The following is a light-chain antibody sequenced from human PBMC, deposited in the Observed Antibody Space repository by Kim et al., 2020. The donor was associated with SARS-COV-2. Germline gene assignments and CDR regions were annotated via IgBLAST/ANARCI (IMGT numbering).Light chain of an antibody. CDR2: QDS. Sequence: SYELTQPPSVSVSPGQTASITCSGDKLGDKYACWYQQKTGQSPVLVIYQDSKRPSGIPERFSGSNSGNTATLTISGPQAMDEADYYCQAWDSSTHVVFVG. J-gene: IGLJ2*01. V-gene: IGLV3-1*01. CDR3: QAWDSSTHVV. CDR1: KLGDKY.